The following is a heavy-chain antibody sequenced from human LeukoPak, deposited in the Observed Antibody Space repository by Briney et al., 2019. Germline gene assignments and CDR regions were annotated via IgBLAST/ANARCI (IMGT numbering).Heavy chain of an antibody. J-gene: IGHJ4*02. CDR2: IYSGGST. D-gene: IGHD3-22*01. CDR1: GFIVSSNY. CDR3: AREGAYFYDTSGYPYYFDY. Sequence: GGSLRLSCAASGFIVSSNYMSWVRQAPGKGLEWVSIIYSGGSTYYADSVKGRFTISRDNSKNTLYLQMNSLRAEDTAVYYCAREGAYFYDTSGYPYYFDYWGQGTLVTVSS. V-gene: IGHV3-53*05.